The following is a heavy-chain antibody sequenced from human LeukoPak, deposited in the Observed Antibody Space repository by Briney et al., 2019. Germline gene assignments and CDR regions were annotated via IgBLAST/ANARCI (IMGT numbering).Heavy chain of an antibody. Sequence: ASVKVSCKASGYTFTGYYMHWVRQATGQGLEWMGWMNPNSGNTGYAQKFQGRVTMTRNTSISTAYMELSSLRSEDTAVYYCARGRFKSQLLSFYWGQGTLVTVSS. CDR1: GYTFTGYY. D-gene: IGHD2-2*01. V-gene: IGHV1-8*02. J-gene: IGHJ4*02. CDR2: MNPNSGNT. CDR3: ARGRFKSQLLSFY.